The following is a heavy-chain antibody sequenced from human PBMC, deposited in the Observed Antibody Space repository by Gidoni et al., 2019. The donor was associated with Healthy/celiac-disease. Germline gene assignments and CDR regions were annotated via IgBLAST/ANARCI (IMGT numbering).Heavy chain of an antibody. CDR2: FVPEDGET. Sequence: QVQLVQSGAEVKKPGASVKVSCKVSGYSLTEFSMHWVRQAPGKGLEWMGGFVPEDGETIYAQKFQGRVTMTEDTSTDTAYMELGSLRSEDTAVYYCATEPMVRGVIIVSGWGQGTLVTVSS. CDR3: ATEPMVRGVIIVSG. CDR1: GYSLTEFS. V-gene: IGHV1-24*01. J-gene: IGHJ4*02. D-gene: IGHD3-10*01.